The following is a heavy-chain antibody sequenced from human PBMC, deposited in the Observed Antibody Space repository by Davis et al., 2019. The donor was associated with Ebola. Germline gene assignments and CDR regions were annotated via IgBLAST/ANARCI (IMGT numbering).Heavy chain of an antibody. V-gene: IGHV3-23*01. CDR3: AKTNLNSGSYLYYYYYMDV. CDR2: ISGSGGST. CDR1: GFTFSSYA. Sequence: GGSLRLSCAASGFTFSSYAMSWVRQAPGKGLEWVSAISGSGGSTYYADSVKGRFTISRDNSKNTLYLQMNSLRAEDTAVYYCAKTNLNSGSYLYYYYYMDVWGKGTTVTVSS. J-gene: IGHJ6*03. D-gene: IGHD1-26*01.